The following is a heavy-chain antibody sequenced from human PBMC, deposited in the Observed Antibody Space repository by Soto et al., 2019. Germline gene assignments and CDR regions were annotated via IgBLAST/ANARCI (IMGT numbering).Heavy chain of an antibody. V-gene: IGHV1-2*04. CDR1: GYTFTGYY. CDR2: INPNSGGT. CDR3: ARDKGLRGYSYGRSMHGMDV. J-gene: IGHJ6*02. Sequence: GASVKVSCKASGYTFTGYYMHWVRQAPGQGLEWMGWINPNSGGTNYAQKFQGWVTMTRDTSISTAYMELSRLRSDDTAVYYCARDKGLRGYSYGRSMHGMDVWGQGTTVTVSS. D-gene: IGHD5-18*01.